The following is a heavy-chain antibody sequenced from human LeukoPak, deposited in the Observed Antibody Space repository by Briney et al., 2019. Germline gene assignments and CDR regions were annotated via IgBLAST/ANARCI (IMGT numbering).Heavy chain of an antibody. Sequence: PGGSLRLSCAASGFTFSSYSMNWVRQAPGKGLEWVSSISSSSTYIYYADSVKGRFTISRDNAKNSLYLQMNSLRAEDTAVYYCAKDGHTAMVLLWGQGTLVTVSS. CDR2: ISSSSTYI. J-gene: IGHJ4*02. D-gene: IGHD5-18*01. CDR3: AKDGHTAMVLL. CDR1: GFTFSSYS. V-gene: IGHV3-21*01.